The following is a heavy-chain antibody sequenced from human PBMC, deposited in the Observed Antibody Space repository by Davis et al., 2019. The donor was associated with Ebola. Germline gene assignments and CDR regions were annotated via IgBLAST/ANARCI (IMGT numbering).Heavy chain of an antibody. V-gene: IGHV3-30*03. Sequence: GGSLRLSCAASGFTFSSYGMHWVRQAPGTGLEWVSAISYDGSNKYYADSVTGRFTISRDNSKNTLYLQMNSLRAEDTAVYYCARDNPRIAMVRGVIKPQGDAFDIWGQGTMVTVSS. J-gene: IGHJ3*02. D-gene: IGHD3-10*01. CDR1: GFTFSSYG. CDR3: ARDNPRIAMVRGVIKPQGDAFDI. CDR2: ISYDGSNK.